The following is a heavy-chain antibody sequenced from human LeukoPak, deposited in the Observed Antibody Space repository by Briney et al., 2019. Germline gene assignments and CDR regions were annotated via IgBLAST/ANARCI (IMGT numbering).Heavy chain of an antibody. CDR1: GGSISSGGYY. D-gene: IGHD3-22*01. CDR3: ARYRTDYDSSGYYSNWFDP. Sequence: PSETLSLTCTVSGGSISSGGYYWSWIRQHPGKGLEWIGYIYYSGSTYYNPSLKSRVTISVDTSKNQFSLKLSSVTAADTAVYYCARYRTDYDSSGYYSNWFDPWGQGTLVTVSS. J-gene: IGHJ5*02. V-gene: IGHV4-31*03. CDR2: IYYSGST.